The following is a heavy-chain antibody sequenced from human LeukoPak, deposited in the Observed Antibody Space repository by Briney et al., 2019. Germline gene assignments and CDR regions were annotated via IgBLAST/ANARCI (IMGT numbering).Heavy chain of an antibody. D-gene: IGHD4-17*01. V-gene: IGHV1-2*06. CDR2: INPNSGGT. J-gene: IGHJ4*02. CDR3: ARDWSMTTLDY. CDR1: GYTFIGYY. Sequence: ASVKVSCKASGYTFIGYYMHWVRQAPGQGLEWMGRINPNSGGTDYAQKFQGRVTMTRDSSISIAYLEFSSLRSDDTSVYYCARDWSMTTLDYWGQGTLVTVSS.